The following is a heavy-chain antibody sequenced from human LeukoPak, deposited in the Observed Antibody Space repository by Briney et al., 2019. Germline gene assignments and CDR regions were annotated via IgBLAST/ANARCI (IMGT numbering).Heavy chain of an antibody. Sequence: SETLSLTCTVSGGSISSGGYYWSWIRQPPGKGLEWIGYIYYSGSTNYNPSLKSRVTISVDTSKNQFSLKLSSVTAADTAVYYCARGIWDESDYYDSSGYSYYFDYWGQGTLVTVSS. CDR1: GGSISSGGYY. CDR3: ARGIWDESDYYDSSGYSYYFDY. D-gene: IGHD3-22*01. V-gene: IGHV4-61*08. J-gene: IGHJ4*02. CDR2: IYYSGST.